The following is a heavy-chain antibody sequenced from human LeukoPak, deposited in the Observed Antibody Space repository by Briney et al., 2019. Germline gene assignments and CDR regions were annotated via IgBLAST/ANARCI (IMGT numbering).Heavy chain of an antibody. CDR2: IKSKTDGGTT. V-gene: IGHV3-15*01. J-gene: IGHJ4*02. CDR1: GFTFSNAW. D-gene: IGHD2-15*01. CDR3: AKRGVVVAADDY. Sequence: PGGSLRLSCAASGFTFSNAWMSWVRQAPGEGLEWVGRIKSKTDGGTTDYAAPVKGRFTISRDDSKNTLYLQMNSLRAEDTAVYYCAKRGVVVAADDYWGQGTLVTVSS.